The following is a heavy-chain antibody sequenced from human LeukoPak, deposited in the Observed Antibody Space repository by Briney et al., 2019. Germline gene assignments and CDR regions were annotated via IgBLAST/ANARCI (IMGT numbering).Heavy chain of an antibody. V-gene: IGHV3-48*03. J-gene: IGHJ4*02. CDR3: ARDRPGIVGANRGLDY. D-gene: IGHD1-26*01. Sequence: GGSLRLSCAASGFTFSSYEMNWVRQAPGKGLEWVSYISSSGSTIYYADSVKGRFTISRDNAKNSLYLQMSSLRAEDTAVYYCARDRPGIVGANRGLDYWGQGTLVTVSS. CDR2: ISSSGSTI. CDR1: GFTFSSYE.